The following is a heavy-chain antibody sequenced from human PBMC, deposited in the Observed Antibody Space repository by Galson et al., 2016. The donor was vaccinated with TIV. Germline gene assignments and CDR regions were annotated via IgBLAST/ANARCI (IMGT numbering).Heavy chain of an antibody. V-gene: IGHV4-39*07. CDR2: VYYTETS. J-gene: IGHJ6*03. CDR3: VRDGYSSGPDQSYMDV. D-gene: IGHD5-12*01. Sequence: ETLSLTCTVSGGSISVTGFYWGWIRQSPGRGLEWIGSVYYTETSYYNPSLKSRVAVSVATSKNQFSLKLTSVTAADTAVYYCVRDGYSSGPDQSYMDVWGKGTTVTVSS. CDR1: GGSISVTGFY.